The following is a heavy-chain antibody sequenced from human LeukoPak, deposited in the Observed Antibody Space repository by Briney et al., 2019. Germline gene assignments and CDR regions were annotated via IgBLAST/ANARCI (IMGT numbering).Heavy chain of an antibody. D-gene: IGHD2-2*01. J-gene: IGHJ5*02. Sequence: PSETLSLTCTVSGGSINSYYWSWIRQPPGKGLEYIGYIYYSGSTDYNSSLKSRVTISLDTSKNQFSLKLSSVTAADTAVYYCARGYCSSTSCYGLHNWFDPWGQGTLVTVSS. CDR2: IYYSGST. CDR1: GGSINSYY. V-gene: IGHV4-59*01. CDR3: ARGYCSSTSCYGLHNWFDP.